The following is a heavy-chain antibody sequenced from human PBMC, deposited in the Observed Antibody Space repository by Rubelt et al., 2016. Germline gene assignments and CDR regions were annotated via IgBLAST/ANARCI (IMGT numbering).Heavy chain of an antibody. Sequence: GRSLRLSCAASGFTFSSYAMHWVRQAPGKGLEWVAVISYDGSNKYYADSVKGRFTISRDNSKNTLYLQMTSLRAEETAVYYCASFGYVFRTWGQGTLVTVAS. CDR2: ISYDGSNK. J-gene: IGHJ5*02. D-gene: IGHD3-16*01. V-gene: IGHV3-30*04. CDR1: GFTFSSYA. CDR3: ASFGYVFRT.